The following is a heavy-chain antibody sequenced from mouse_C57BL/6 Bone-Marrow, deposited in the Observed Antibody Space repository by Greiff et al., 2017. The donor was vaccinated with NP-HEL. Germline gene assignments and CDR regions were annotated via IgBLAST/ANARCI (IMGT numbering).Heavy chain of an antibody. J-gene: IGHJ2*01. CDR2: SRNKANDYTT. D-gene: IGHD2-3*01. CDR1: GFTFSDFY. V-gene: IGHV7-1*01. CDR3: ARDAGWPFDY. Sequence: EVQGVESGGGLVQSGRSLRLSCATSGFTFSDFYMEWVRQAPGKGLEWIAASRNKANDYTTAYSASVKGRFIVSRDTSQSILYLQMNALRAEDTAIYYCARDAGWPFDYWGQGTTLTVSS.